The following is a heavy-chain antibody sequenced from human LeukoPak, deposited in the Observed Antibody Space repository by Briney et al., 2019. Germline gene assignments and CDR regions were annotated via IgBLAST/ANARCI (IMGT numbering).Heavy chain of an antibody. V-gene: IGHV3-23*01. CDR2: ISGSGGST. CDR1: GITFSNSA. Sequence: PGGSLRLSCVPSGITFSNSALSWVRQAPGKGLEWVSAISGSGGSTYYADSVKGRFTISRDNSKNTLYLQMNSLRAEDTAVYYCAKDRGEGHGCSSTSCYHTSQSDDAFDIWGQGTMVTVSS. CDR3: AKDRGEGHGCSSTSCYHTSQSDDAFDI. J-gene: IGHJ3*02. D-gene: IGHD2-2*01.